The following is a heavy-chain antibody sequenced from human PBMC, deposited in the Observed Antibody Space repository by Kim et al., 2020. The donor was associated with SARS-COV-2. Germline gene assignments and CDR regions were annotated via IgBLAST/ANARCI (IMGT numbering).Heavy chain of an antibody. CDR3: ARQGCSSTSCYALDYYYGMDV. J-gene: IGHJ6*02. D-gene: IGHD2-2*01. Sequence: SVKVSCKASGGTFSSYAISWVRQAPGQGLEWMGGIIPIFGTANYAQKFQGRVTITADESTSTAYMELSSLRSEDTAVYYCARQGCSSTSCYALDYYYGMDVWGQGTTVTVSS. CDR2: IIPIFGTA. V-gene: IGHV1-69*13. CDR1: GGTFSSYA.